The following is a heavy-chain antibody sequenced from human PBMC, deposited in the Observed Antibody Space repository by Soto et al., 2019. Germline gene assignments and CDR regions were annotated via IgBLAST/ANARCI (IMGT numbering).Heavy chain of an antibody. CDR2: ISAYNGDT. V-gene: IGHV1-18*04. J-gene: IGHJ4*02. CDR3: ARVRLSLFDY. D-gene: IGHD3-10*01. Sequence: QVQLVQSGAEVKNPGASVKVSCKASGYTFTSYGITWVRQAPGQGLEWMGWISAYNGDTTYAQKFQGRVTMTTDTSTRTAYMELRSLRSDDTAVYFCARVRLSLFDYWGQGTLVTVSS. CDR1: GYTFTSYG.